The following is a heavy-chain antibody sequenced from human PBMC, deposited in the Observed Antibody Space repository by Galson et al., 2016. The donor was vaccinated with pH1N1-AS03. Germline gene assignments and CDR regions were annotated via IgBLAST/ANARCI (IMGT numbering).Heavy chain of an antibody. J-gene: IGHJ6*04. CDR1: GYIFTGFY. Sequence: SGYIFTGFYVHWVRQAPGQGLEWMGWINPNNGVTNYAQKFQAWVTMTGDTSISTAYLELYGLKSDDTAGYYCARDPRGPCSSSTCATTYSFGMDVWGKGTTVIVSS. CDR3: ARDPRGPCSSSTCATTYSFGMDV. CDR2: INPNNGVT. V-gene: IGHV1-2*04. D-gene: IGHD2/OR15-2a*01.